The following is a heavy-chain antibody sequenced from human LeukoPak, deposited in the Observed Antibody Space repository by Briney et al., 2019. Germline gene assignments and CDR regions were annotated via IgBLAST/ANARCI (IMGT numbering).Heavy chain of an antibody. D-gene: IGHD6-19*01. J-gene: IGHJ4*02. CDR1: GGSISSSSYY. Sequence: SSETLSLTCTVSGGSISSSSYYWGWIRQPPGKGLEWIGSIYYSGSTYYNPSLKSRVTISVDTSKNQFSLKLSSVTAADTAVYYCARDDRPVNSGWYGYWGQGTLVTVSS. V-gene: IGHV4-39*07. CDR2: IYYSGST. CDR3: ARDDRPVNSGWYGY.